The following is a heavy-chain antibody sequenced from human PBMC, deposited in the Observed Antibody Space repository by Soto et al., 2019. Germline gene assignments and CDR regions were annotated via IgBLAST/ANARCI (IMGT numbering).Heavy chain of an antibody. J-gene: IGHJ6*02. CDR2: INHSGST. V-gene: IGHV4-34*01. CDR3: ARGRGFVSWLTHYYYYGMDV. Sequence: SETLSLTCAVYGGSFSGYYWSWIRQPPGKGLEWIGEINHSGSTNYNPSLKSRVTISVDTSKNQFSLKLSSVTAADTAVYYCARGRGFVSWLTHYYYYGMDVWGQGTTVTVSS. CDR1: GGSFSGYY. D-gene: IGHD6-19*01.